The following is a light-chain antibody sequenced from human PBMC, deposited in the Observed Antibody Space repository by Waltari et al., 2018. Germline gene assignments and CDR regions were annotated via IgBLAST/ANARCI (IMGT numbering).Light chain of an antibody. CDR3: QHYVRLPAT. J-gene: IGKJ1*01. Sequence: ELMLTQSPGTLSLSPGERATLSCRASQSISRSLAWYQHKPGQAPRLLIYGASSRATGIPDRFSGSGSGTDFSLTISRLQPEDFAVYYCQHYVRLPATFGQGTKVDIK. CDR2: GAS. CDR1: QSISRS. V-gene: IGKV3-20*01.